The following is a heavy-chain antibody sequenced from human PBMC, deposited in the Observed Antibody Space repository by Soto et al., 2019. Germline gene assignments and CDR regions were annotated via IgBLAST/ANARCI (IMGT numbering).Heavy chain of an antibody. CDR1: GSTVSDYY. J-gene: IGHJ3*02. V-gene: IGHV3-11*03. Sequence: QVQLLESGGGLVEPGGSLRLSCAASGSTVSDYYMGWIRQPPGKGLEWISYISGDSKYTNYVDSAKGRFTISRDNAKNSLYLQMNSLRAEDTAVYFCATGRQVRMADIWGQGTMVTVSS. D-gene: IGHD2-15*01. CDR3: ATGRQVRMADI. CDR2: ISGDSKYT.